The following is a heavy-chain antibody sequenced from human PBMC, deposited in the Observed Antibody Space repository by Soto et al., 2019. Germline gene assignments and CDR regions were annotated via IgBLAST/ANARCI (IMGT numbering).Heavy chain of an antibody. CDR3: ARARLGYYYDSSGYPLGYFDY. J-gene: IGHJ4*02. V-gene: IGHV4-31*03. CDR2: IYYSGST. CDR1: GGSISSGGYY. D-gene: IGHD3-22*01. Sequence: PSETLSLTCTVSGGSISSGGYYWSWIRQHPGKGLEWIGYIYYSGSTYYNPSLKSRVTISVDTSKNQFSLKLSSVTAADTAVYYCARARLGYYYDSSGYPLGYFDYWGQGTLVTVSS.